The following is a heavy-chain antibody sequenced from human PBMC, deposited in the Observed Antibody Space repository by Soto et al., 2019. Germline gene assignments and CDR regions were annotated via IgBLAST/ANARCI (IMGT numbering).Heavy chain of an antibody. CDR2: IDPSDSYT. D-gene: IGHD3-22*01. J-gene: IGHJ3*02. Sequence: PGESLKISCKGSGYSFTSYWISWVRQMPRKGLEWMGRIDPSDSYTNYSPSFQGHVTISADKSISTAYLQWSSLKASDTAMYYCARHRGVTMIVVVNDAFDIWGQGTMVTVSS. V-gene: IGHV5-10-1*01. CDR3: ARHRGVTMIVVVNDAFDI. CDR1: GYSFTSYW.